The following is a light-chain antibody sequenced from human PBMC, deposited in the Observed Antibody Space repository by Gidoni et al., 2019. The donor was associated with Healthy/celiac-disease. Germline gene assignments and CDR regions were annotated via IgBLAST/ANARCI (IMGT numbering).Light chain of an antibody. Sequence: DIQMTQSPSSLSASVGDRVTITCRASQSISSYLNWYQQKPGKAPKLLIYAASSLQSGVPSRFSGSGSGTDFTLTISSLQTEDFVTYYCQQSYSTPLTYXXXTKVEIK. V-gene: IGKV1-39*01. CDR3: QQSYSTPLT. CDR2: AAS. J-gene: IGKJ1*01. CDR1: QSISSY.